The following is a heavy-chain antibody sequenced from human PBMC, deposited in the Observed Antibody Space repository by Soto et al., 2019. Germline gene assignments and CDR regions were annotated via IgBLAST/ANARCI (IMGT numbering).Heavy chain of an antibody. D-gene: IGHD3-3*01. CDR3: ARVLFGRGNWFDP. CDR1: GGSISSYY. J-gene: IGHJ5*02. Sequence: QVQLQESGPGLVKPSETLSLTCTVSGGSISSYYWSWIRQPPGKGLEWIGYIYYSGSTNYNPSLRCRVTISVATSKHQSSLKLSSVTAAATAVYYCARVLFGRGNWFDPWGQGTLVTVSS. CDR2: IYYSGST. V-gene: IGHV4-59*01.